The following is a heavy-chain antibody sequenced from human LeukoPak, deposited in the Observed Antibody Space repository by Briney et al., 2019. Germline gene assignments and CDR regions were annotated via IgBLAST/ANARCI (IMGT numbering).Heavy chain of an antibody. CDR3: ARTPIYYYDNSGYYN. CDR2: INHSGST. J-gene: IGHJ4*02. V-gene: IGHV4-34*01. CDR1: GGSFSGYY. Sequence: SETLSLTCAVYGGSFSGYYWSWIRQPPGKGLEWIGEINHSGSTNYNPSLKSRVTISVDTSKNQFSLKLSSVTAADTAVYYCARTPIYYYDNSGYYNWGQGTLVTVSS. D-gene: IGHD3-22*01.